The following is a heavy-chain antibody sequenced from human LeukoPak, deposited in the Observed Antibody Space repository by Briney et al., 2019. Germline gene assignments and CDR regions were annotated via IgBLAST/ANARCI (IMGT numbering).Heavy chain of an antibody. CDR3: AKDGSGFYSHFDY. CDR2: ISGSGGST. V-gene: IGHV3-23*01. Sequence: GGSLRLSCAASGFTFSSYAMSWVRQAPGKGLEWVSAISGSGGSTYYADSVKGRFTISRDNSKNTPYLQMNSLRAEDTAVYYCAKDGSGFYSHFDYWGQGTLVTVSS. D-gene: IGHD6-19*01. J-gene: IGHJ4*02. CDR1: GFTFSSYA.